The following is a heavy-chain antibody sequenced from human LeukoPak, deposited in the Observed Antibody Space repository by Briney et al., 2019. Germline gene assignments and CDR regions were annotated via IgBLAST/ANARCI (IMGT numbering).Heavy chain of an antibody. V-gene: IGHV4-34*01. J-gene: IGHJ4*02. CDR2: INHSGST. Sequence: PETLSLTCAVYGGSFSGYYWSWIRQPPGKGLEWIGEINHSGSTNYNPSLKSRVTISVDTSKNQFSLKLSSVTAADTAVYYCARGSQSLGYCSGGSCRAKIFDYWGQRTLGSASS. D-gene: IGHD2-15*01. CDR3: ARGSQSLGYCSGGSCRAKIFDY. CDR1: GGSFSGYY.